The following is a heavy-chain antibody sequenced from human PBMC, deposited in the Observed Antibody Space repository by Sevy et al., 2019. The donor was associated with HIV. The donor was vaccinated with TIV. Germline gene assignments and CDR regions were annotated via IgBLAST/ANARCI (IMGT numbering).Heavy chain of an antibody. V-gene: IGHV1-18*01. CDR1: GYTFRNYR. CDR3: ARGGYYIDS. Sequence: ASVKVSCKTSGYTFRNYRITWVRQAPGQGLQWVGWISTYNGDTSHAQQLQGRVTMTTETSTSTAYMELRSLRSDDTAVYYCARGGYYIDSWGQGTLVTVSS. J-gene: IGHJ4*02. D-gene: IGHD2-15*01. CDR2: ISTYNGDT.